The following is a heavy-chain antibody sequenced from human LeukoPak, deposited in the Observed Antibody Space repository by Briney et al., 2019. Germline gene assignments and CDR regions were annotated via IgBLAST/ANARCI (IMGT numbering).Heavy chain of an antibody. CDR2: IHSGGNTI. J-gene: IGHJ4*02. V-gene: IGHV3-48*04. Sequence: PGGSLRLSCAASGFTFSSYSMNWVRQAPGKGLEWVSYIHSGGNTIYYADSVKGRFTISRDYARNSLYLQMNSLRAEDTAVYYCARKLTGTTYFDYWGQGTLVTVSS. D-gene: IGHD1-1*01. CDR3: ARKLTGTTYFDY. CDR1: GFTFSSYS.